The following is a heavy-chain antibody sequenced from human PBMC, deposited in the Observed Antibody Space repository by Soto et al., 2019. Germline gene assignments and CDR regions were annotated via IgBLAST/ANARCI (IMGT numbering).Heavy chain of an antibody. V-gene: IGHV2-5*02. J-gene: IGHJ4*02. CDR2: IYWDDDK. D-gene: IGHD6-19*01. CDR1: GFSLTTSGVG. Sequence: QITLKESGPTLVKPTQTLTLTCTFSGFSLTTSGVGVGWIRQPPGKALQYLALIYWDDDKRYSPSLKRRLTVTNDASKNQVVLTKTDMDPVDTATYYCEHRRGGYGWYDEDFDFWGQGTMVTVSS. CDR3: EHRRGGYGWYDEDFDF.